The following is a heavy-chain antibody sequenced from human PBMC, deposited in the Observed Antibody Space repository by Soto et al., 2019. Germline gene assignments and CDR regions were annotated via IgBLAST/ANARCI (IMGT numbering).Heavy chain of an antibody. V-gene: IGHV1-46*01. CDR3: ARDGCRRGTCYFDY. D-gene: IGHD2-15*01. Sequence: ASVKVSCKASGYTFTNYNMHWVRQAPGQGPEWMGIINPSRGSTTYAQKFQGRVTMTRDTSTSTVYMELSSLRSEDTAVYFCARDGCRRGTCYFDYWGQGTLVTVSS. J-gene: IGHJ4*02. CDR1: GYTFTNYN. CDR2: INPSRGST.